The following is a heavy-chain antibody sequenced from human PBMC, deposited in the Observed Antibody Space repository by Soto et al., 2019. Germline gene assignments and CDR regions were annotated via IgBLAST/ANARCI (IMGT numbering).Heavy chain of an antibody. V-gene: IGHV1-3*01. CDR1: GYTFTSYG. J-gene: IGHJ4*02. Sequence: GASVKVSCKASGYTFTSYGISWVRQAPGQRLEWMGWINAGNGNTKYSQKSQGRVTITRDTSASTAYMELSSLRSEDTAVYYCARGGEDVYFDYWGQGTLVTVSS. CDR3: ARGGEDVYFDY. D-gene: IGHD3-10*01. CDR2: INAGNGNT.